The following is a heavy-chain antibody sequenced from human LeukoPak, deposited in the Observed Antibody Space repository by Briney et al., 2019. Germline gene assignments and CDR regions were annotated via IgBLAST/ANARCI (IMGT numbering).Heavy chain of an antibody. Sequence: ASVKVSCKASGYTFTGYYMHWVRQAPGQGLEWMGWINPNSGGTNYAQKFQGRVTMTRDTSISTAYMELSRLRSEDAAVYYCARTFEDYYDSSGYSGWGQGTLVTVSS. CDR2: INPNSGGT. CDR1: GYTFTGYY. D-gene: IGHD3-22*01. CDR3: ARTFEDYYDSSGYSG. V-gene: IGHV1-2*02. J-gene: IGHJ4*02.